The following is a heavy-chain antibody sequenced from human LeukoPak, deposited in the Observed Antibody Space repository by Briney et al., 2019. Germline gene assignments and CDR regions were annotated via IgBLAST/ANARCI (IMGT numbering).Heavy chain of an antibody. CDR1: GYTFTSYG. Sequence: ASVKVSCKASGYTFTSYGISWVRQAPGQGLEWMGWISAYNGNTNYAQKLQGRVTMTTDTSTSTAYMELRSLRSDDTAVYYCARGPESVIPPAMIPEDDYWGQGTLVTVSS. V-gene: IGHV1-18*01. J-gene: IGHJ4*02. CDR3: ARGPESVIPPAMIPEDDY. D-gene: IGHD2-2*01. CDR2: ISAYNGNT.